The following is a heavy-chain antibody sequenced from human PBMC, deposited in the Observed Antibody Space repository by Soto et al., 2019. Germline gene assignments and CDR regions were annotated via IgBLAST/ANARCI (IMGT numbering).Heavy chain of an antibody. V-gene: IGHV3-9*01. CDR3: AKDSIGATKQGYNWFDP. Sequence: EVQLVESGGGLVQPGRSLRLSCAASGFTFDDYAMHWVRQAPGKGLEWVSGISWNSGSIGYADSVKGRFTISRDNAKNSLYLQMNSLRAEDTALYYCAKDSIGATKQGYNWFDPWGQGTLVTVSS. J-gene: IGHJ5*02. D-gene: IGHD1-26*01. CDR1: GFTFDDYA. CDR2: ISWNSGSI.